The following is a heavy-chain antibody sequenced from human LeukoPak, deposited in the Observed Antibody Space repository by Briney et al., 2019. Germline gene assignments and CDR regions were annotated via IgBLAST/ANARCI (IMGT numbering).Heavy chain of an antibody. J-gene: IGHJ4*02. Sequence: PSETLSLTCTVSGYSISSGYYWGWIRQPPGKGLEWIGSIYHSGSTYYNPSLKSRVTISVDTSKNQFSLKLSPVTAADTAVYYCARGQLWLRNDYWGQGTLVTVSS. CDR2: IYHSGST. CDR1: GYSISSGYY. CDR3: ARGQLWLRNDY. D-gene: IGHD5-18*01. V-gene: IGHV4-38-2*02.